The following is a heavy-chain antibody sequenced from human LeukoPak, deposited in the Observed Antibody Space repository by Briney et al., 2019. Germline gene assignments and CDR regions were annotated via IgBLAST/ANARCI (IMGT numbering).Heavy chain of an antibody. J-gene: IGHJ4*02. CDR1: GFTFSTYA. CDR2: ISYDGGKK. D-gene: IGHD3-22*01. V-gene: IGHV3-30*04. CDR3: VKVDT. Sequence: PGRSLRLSCAASGFTFSTYAMHWVRQAPGKGLEWMAVISYDGGKKYYVDSVKGRFTISRDNSRNTLYLQMDSLSAEDTAVYYCVKVDTWGQGTLVTVSS.